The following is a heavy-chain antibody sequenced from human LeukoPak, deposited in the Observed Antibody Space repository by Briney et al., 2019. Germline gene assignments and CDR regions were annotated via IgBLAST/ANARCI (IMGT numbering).Heavy chain of an antibody. Sequence: ASVKVSCKASGGTFRRYAISWLRQAPGQELEWMGRIIPILGIANYAQKFQGRVTITADKSTSTAYMDLSSLRSEDTAVYYCASQPERSGYDYGRERVWFDVWGQGTLDTVSS. CDR1: GGTFRRYA. CDR3: ASQPERSGYDYGRERVWFDV. J-gene: IGHJ5*02. CDR2: IIPILGIA. D-gene: IGHD5-12*01. V-gene: IGHV1-69*04.